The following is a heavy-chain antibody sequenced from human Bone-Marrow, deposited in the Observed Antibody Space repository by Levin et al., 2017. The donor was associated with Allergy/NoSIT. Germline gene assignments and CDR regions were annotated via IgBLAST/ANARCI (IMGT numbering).Heavy chain of an antibody. V-gene: IGHV4-61*01. J-gene: IGHJ5*02. CDR2: IYYSGST. CDR1: GDSVTNRNYY. Sequence: SETLSLTCTVSGDSVTNRNYYWTWIRQSPGAGLEWLGYIYYSGSTSYNPSLKSRLTISVDPSKNQFSLNLRSVTAADTATYYCANEQGIDFYETWFDAWGQGTLVTVSS. D-gene: IGHD3/OR15-3a*01. CDR3: ANEQGIDFYETWFDA.